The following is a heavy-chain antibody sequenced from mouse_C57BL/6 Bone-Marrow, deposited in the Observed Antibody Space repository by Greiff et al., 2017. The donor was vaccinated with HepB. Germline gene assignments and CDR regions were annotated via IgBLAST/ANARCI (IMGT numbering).Heavy chain of an antibody. D-gene: IGHD2-1*01. V-gene: IGHV5-17*01. CDR2: ISSGSSTI. J-gene: IGHJ3*01. Sequence: EVKVIESGGGLVKPGGSLKLSCAASGFTFSDDGLHRVRQAPEKGLEWVAYISSGSSTIYYADTVKGRFTISRDNAKNTLFLQLTSLRSEDTTMYYCARPAGNPFTYCGHGTLVTVSA. CDR3: ARPAGNPFTY. CDR1: GFTFSDDG.